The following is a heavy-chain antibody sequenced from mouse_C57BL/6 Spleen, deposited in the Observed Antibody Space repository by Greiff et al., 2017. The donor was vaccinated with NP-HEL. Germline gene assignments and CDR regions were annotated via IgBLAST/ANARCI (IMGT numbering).Heavy chain of an antibody. CDR3: ARSGRAWFAY. CDR1: GFTFSDYG. Sequence: EVQLVESGGGLVKPGGSLKLSCAASGFTFSDYGMHWVRQAPEKGLEWVAYISSGSSTIYYADTVKGRFTISRDNAKNTLFLQMTSLRSEDTAMYDGARSGRAWFAYWGQGTLVTVSA. CDR2: ISSGSSTI. J-gene: IGHJ3*01. V-gene: IGHV5-17*01.